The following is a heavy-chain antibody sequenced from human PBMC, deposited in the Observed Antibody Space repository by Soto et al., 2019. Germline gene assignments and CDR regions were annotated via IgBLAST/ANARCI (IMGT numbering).Heavy chain of an antibody. D-gene: IGHD1-26*01. V-gene: IGHV3-48*01. Sequence: EVQLVESGGGLVQPGGSLRLSCAASGFSFSDYSMNWVRQAPGKGLEWVSFMSSSGSTKYYADSVKGRITISRDNARNSLSLQMNSLRAEDTAVYYCARGSGDYYYYYMDVWGKGTTVSVTS. J-gene: IGHJ6*03. CDR2: MSSSGSTK. CDR1: GFSFSDYS. CDR3: ARGSGDYYYYYMDV.